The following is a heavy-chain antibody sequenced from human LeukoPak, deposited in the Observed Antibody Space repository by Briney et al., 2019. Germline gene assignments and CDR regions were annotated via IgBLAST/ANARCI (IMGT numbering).Heavy chain of an antibody. CDR2: IYYSVTT. CDR1: GGSISSYY. V-gene: IGHV4-59*01. Sequence: SETLSLTCTVSGGSISSYYWSWIRQPPGKGLEWIGYIYYSVTTNYIPSLKSRVTISVDTSKNQFSLKLSSVTAADTAVYYCARSGAASYFDYWGQGTLVTVSS. CDR3: ARSGAASYFDY. J-gene: IGHJ4*02.